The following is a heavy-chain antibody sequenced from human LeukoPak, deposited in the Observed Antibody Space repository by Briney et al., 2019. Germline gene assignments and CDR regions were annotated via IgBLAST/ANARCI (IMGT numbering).Heavy chain of an antibody. CDR3: TTETYQFSSGWSFDY. J-gene: IGHJ4*02. D-gene: IGHD6-19*01. CDR2: IKSKTDAGTT. V-gene: IGHV3-15*01. CDR1: GFTFSNAW. Sequence: NPGGSLRLSCAASGFTFSNAWMNWVRQAPGKGLEWVGRIKSKTDAGTTDYAAPVKGRFTISRDDSKNTLYLQMNSLKTEDTAVYYCTTETYQFSSGWSFDYWGQGTLVTVSS.